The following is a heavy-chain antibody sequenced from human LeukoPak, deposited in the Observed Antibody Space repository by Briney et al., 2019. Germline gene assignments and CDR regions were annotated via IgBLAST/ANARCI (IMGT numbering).Heavy chain of an antibody. Sequence: SETLSLTCAVYGGSFSGYYWSWIRQPPGKGLEWIGEINHSGSTNYNPSLKSRVTISVDTSKNQFSLKLSSVTAADTAVCYCARWGYSGYEFDYWGQGTLVTVSS. CDR2: INHSGST. CDR3: ARWGYSGYEFDY. J-gene: IGHJ4*02. CDR1: GGSFSGYY. V-gene: IGHV4-34*01. D-gene: IGHD5-12*01.